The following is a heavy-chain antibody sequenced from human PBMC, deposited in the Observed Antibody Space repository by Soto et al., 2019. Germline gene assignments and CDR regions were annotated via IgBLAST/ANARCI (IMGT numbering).Heavy chain of an antibody. CDR3: ARRCSSTSCYTYFYYYGMDV. V-gene: IGHV1-69*01. CDR2: IIPIFGTA. CDR1: GFTFSSYA. J-gene: IGHJ6*02. D-gene: IGHD2-2*02. Sequence: QVQLVESGGGVVQPGRSLRLSCAASGFTFSSYAISWVRQAPGQGLEWMGGIIPIFGTANYAQKFQGRVTITADESTSTAYMELSSLRSEDTAVYYCARRCSSTSCYTYFYYYGMDVWGQGTTVTVSS.